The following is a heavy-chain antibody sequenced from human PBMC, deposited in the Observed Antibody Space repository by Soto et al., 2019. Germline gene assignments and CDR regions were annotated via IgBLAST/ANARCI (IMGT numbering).Heavy chain of an antibody. V-gene: IGHV4-34*01. CDR2: INHSGGT. D-gene: IGHD3-3*01. CDR3: ARGVYDAIFGVFSLDY. Sequence: QVQLQQWGAGLLKPSETLSLSCAVYGESFRGYYWSWIRQSPAKGLEWIGEINHSGGTNHNPSLKSRVTISVDTSRNQCSLKLNSVTAADTAVYYCARGVYDAIFGVFSLDYWGQGTLVTVSS. CDR1: GESFRGYY. J-gene: IGHJ4*02.